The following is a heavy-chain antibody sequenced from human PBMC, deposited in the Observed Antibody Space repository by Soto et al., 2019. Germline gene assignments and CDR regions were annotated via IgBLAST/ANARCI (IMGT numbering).Heavy chain of an antibody. Sequence: GGSLRLSCAASGFTFSSYGMHWVRQAPGKGLEWVAAIWYTGSNTYYADSVKGRFTISRDNAKNSLYLEMNSLRDEDTAVYHCARGRLWSFDFWGQGTLVTVSS. CDR1: GFTFSSYG. V-gene: IGHV3-33*08. J-gene: IGHJ4*02. D-gene: IGHD3-10*01. CDR2: IWYTGSNT. CDR3: ARGRLWSFDF.